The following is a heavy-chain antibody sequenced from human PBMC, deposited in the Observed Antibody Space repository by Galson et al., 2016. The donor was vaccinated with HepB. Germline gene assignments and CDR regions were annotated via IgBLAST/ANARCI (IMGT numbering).Heavy chain of an antibody. CDR3: AKGFRPYRSGWERLFEHSYHCYVMDV. Sequence: SLRLSCAASGLTFSSYAMSWVRQAPGKGLEWVSSISSRGGRTYYTDSVKGRFTVSRDNSKNTLYVQMNTLRAEDTAVYYCAKGFRPYRSGWERLFEHSYHCYVMDVWGQGTTVTVSS. V-gene: IGHV3-23*01. J-gene: IGHJ6*02. D-gene: IGHD6-19*01. CDR2: ISSRGGRT. CDR1: GLTFSSYA.